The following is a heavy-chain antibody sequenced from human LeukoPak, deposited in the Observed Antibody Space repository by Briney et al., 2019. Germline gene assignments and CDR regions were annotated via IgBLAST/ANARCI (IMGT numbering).Heavy chain of an antibody. CDR3: AKVGITYYYDSSGNH. CDR2: IRYDGSNK. Sequence: SGGSLRLSCAASGFTFSSYGMHWVRQAPGKGLEWVAFIRYDGSNKYYADSVKGRFTISRDNSKNTLYLQMNSLRAEDTAVYYCAKVGITYYYDSSGNHWGQGTLVTVSS. D-gene: IGHD3-22*01. J-gene: IGHJ5*02. CDR1: GFTFSSYG. V-gene: IGHV3-30*02.